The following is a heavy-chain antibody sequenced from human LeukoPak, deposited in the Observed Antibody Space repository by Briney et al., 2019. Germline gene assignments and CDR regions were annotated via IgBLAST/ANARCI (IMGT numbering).Heavy chain of an antibody. CDR3: ARVPIVVVPVAPYYYYYGMDV. D-gene: IGHD2-2*01. V-gene: IGHV1-18*04. Sequence: ASVKVSCKASGYTFTSYGISWVRQAPGQGLEWMGWISAYNGNTNYAQKLQGRVTMTTDTSTSTAYMELRSLRSDDTAVYYCARVPIVVVPVAPYYYYYGMDVWGKGTTVTVSS. CDR2: ISAYNGNT. CDR1: GYTFTSYG. J-gene: IGHJ6*04.